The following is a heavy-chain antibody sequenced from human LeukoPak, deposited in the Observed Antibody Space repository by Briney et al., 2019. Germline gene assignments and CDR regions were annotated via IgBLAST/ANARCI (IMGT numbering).Heavy chain of an antibody. D-gene: IGHD3-3*01. CDR3: ARDRGLEGFDP. J-gene: IGHJ5*02. Sequence: SGTLSLTCTVSGGSISSGSYYWSWIRQPAGKGLEWIGRIYTSGSTNYNPSLKSRVTISVDTSKNQFSLKLSPVTAADTAVYYCARDRGLEGFDPWGQGTLVTVSS. CDR1: GGSISSGSYY. CDR2: IYTSGST. V-gene: IGHV4-61*02.